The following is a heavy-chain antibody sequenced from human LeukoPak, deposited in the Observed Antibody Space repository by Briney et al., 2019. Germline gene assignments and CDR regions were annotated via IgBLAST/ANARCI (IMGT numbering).Heavy chain of an antibody. CDR3: ARDLGFWSGYYTYNWFDP. J-gene: IGHJ5*02. V-gene: IGHV4-59*01. Sequence: SETLSLTCTVSGGSISSYYWSWIRQPPGKGLEWIGYIYYSGGTNYNPSLKSRVTISVDTSKNQFSLKLSSVTAADTAVYYCARDLGFWSGYYTYNWFDPWGQGTLVTVSS. D-gene: IGHD3-3*01. CDR1: GGSISSYY. CDR2: IYYSGGT.